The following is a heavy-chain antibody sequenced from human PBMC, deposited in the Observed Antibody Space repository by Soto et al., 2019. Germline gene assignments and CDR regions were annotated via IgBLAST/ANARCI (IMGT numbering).Heavy chain of an antibody. Sequence: SQTLSLTCAISGDSVPSNSAAWNWIRQSPSRGLEWLGRTYYRSKWYNDCAVSVKSRITINPDTSKNQFSLQLNSVTPEDTAVYYCARDCTNGVCYPSYHYGMDVWGQGTTVTVSS. CDR2: TYYRSKWYN. J-gene: IGHJ6*02. CDR3: ARDCTNGVCYPSYHYGMDV. CDR1: GDSVPSNSAA. V-gene: IGHV6-1*01. D-gene: IGHD2-8*01.